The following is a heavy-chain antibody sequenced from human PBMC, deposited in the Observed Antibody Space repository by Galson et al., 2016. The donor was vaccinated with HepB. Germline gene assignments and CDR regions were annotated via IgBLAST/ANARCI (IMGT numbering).Heavy chain of an antibody. Sequence: SLRLSCAVSGVTFSHSYMSWIRQAPGKGLEWVSYISSSGSHTNYADSVKGRFTITRDNAKNTLYLEMSSLRAEDTAVYYCARDRSGSDFIFDYWGQGTLVTVSS. D-gene: IGHD1-26*01. CDR2: ISSSGSHT. V-gene: IGHV3-11*06. CDR1: GVTFSHSY. CDR3: ARDRSGSDFIFDY. J-gene: IGHJ4*02.